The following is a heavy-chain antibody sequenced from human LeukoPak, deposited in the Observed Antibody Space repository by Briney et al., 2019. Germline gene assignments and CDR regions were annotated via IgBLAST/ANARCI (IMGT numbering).Heavy chain of an antibody. D-gene: IGHD2-21*02. Sequence: SETLSLMCSVYGGSFSDYFWSWIRQSPGKGLEWIGEIDDGGNTNYNPSLMSRVIVSMEKSKKQFSLVMRSVTAADTAVYYCARFSRITWGDWRDAFDLWSQGATVIVSS. V-gene: IGHV4-34*01. CDR2: IDDGGNT. CDR3: ARFSRITWGDWRDAFDL. CDR1: GGSFSDYF. J-gene: IGHJ3*01.